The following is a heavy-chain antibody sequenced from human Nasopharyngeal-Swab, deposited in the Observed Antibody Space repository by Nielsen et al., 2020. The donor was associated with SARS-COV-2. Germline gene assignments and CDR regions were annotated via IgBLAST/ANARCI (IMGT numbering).Heavy chain of an antibody. D-gene: IGHD3-10*01. V-gene: IGHV1-24*01. CDR3: ATDSPYGSGSYHYYYYYGMDV. CDR1: GYTLTELS. CDR2: FDPEDGET. Sequence: ASVKVSCKVSGYTLTELSIHWVRQAPGQGLEWMGGFDPEDGETIYAQKFQGRVTMTEDTSTDTAYMELSSLRSEDTAVYYCATDSPYGSGSYHYYYYYGMDVWGQGTTVTVSS. J-gene: IGHJ6*02.